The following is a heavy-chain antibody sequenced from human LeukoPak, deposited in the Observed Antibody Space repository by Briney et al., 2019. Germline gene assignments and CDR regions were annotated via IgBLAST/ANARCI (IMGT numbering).Heavy chain of an antibody. D-gene: IGHD3-10*01. V-gene: IGHV1-2*02. CDR3: ARSPRGVIITYDY. Sequence: ASVKVSCKASGYTFTGYYMHWVRQAPGQGLEWMGWINPNSGGTNYAQKFQGRVTMTRDTSISTAYMELSRLRPDDTAVYYCARSPRGVIITYDYWGQGTLVTVSS. J-gene: IGHJ4*02. CDR1: GYTFTGYY. CDR2: INPNSGGT.